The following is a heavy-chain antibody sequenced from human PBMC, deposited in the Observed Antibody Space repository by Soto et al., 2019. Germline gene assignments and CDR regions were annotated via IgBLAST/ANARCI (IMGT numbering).Heavy chain of an antibody. D-gene: IGHD5-18*01. Sequence: GGSLRLSCAASGFTFSSYWMSWVRQAPGKGLEWVANIKQDGSEKYYVDSVKGRFTISRDNAKNSLYLQMNSLRAEDTAVYYCARAEERRIQLWSLNRDYYYYGMDVWGQGTTVTVSS. CDR3: ARAEERRIQLWSLNRDYYYYGMDV. J-gene: IGHJ6*02. V-gene: IGHV3-7*05. CDR2: IKQDGSEK. CDR1: GFTFSSYW.